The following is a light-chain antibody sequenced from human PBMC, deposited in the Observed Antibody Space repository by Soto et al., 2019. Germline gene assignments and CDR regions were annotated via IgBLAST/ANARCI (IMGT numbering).Light chain of an antibody. CDR1: SSDVGYYDY. Sequence: QSVLTQPPSASGFPGQSVTISCTGTSSDVGYYDYVSWYRQHPGKAPKLLIYEVRKRPSGVSDRFSGSKSGNTASLTISGLQAEDEGDYYCSSYATTNRRVFGTGTKVTVL. J-gene: IGLJ1*01. CDR2: EVR. CDR3: SSYATTNRRV. V-gene: IGLV2-8*01.